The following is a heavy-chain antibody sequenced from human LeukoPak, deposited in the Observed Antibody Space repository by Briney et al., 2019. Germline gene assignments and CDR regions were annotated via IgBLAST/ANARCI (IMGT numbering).Heavy chain of an antibody. CDR3: AREESGYSYGGSFDY. J-gene: IGHJ4*02. CDR2: INPNSGGT. D-gene: IGHD5-18*01. CDR1: GYTFTCYY. V-gene: IGHV1-2*02. Sequence: ASVKVSCKASGYTFTCYYMHWVRQAPGQGLEWMGWINPNSGGTNYAQKFQGRVTMTRDTSISTAYMELSRLRSDDTAVYYCAREESGYSYGGSFDYWGQGTLVTVSS.